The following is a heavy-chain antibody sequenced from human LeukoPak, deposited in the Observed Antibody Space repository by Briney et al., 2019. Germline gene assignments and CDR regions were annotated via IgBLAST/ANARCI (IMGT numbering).Heavy chain of an antibody. CDR1: GGSISSYY. D-gene: IGHD2-8*01. J-gene: IGHJ6*02. CDR2: IYYSGST. Sequence: PSETLSLTCTVSGGSISSYYWSWIRQPPGKGLEWIGYIYYSGSTNYNPSLKSRVTISVDTSKNQFSLKLSSVTAADTAVYYCARVVRVTDLDYGMDVWGQGTTVTVSS. V-gene: IGHV4-59*01. CDR3: ARVVRVTDLDYGMDV.